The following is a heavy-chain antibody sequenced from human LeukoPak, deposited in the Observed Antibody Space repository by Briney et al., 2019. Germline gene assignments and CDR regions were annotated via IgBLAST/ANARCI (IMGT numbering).Heavy chain of an antibody. Sequence: GESLKISCKGSGYSFTSYWIGWVRQMPGKGLEWMGIIYPGDSDTTYSPSFQGQVTISADKSISTAYLQWSSLKASDTAMYYCARQVGVNLNYYYGMDVWGQGTTVTVSS. CDR1: GYSFTSYW. V-gene: IGHV5-51*01. D-gene: IGHD2-15*01. CDR2: IYPGDSDT. CDR3: ARQVGVNLNYYYGMDV. J-gene: IGHJ6*02.